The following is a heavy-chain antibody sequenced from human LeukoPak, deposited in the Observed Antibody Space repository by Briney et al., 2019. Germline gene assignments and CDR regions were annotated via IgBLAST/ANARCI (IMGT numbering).Heavy chain of an antibody. J-gene: IGHJ6*02. D-gene: IGHD2-2*01. CDR3: AGGVVIPAVGYDYYVMDV. CDR1: GGSISSGGYY. V-gene: IGHV4-31*03. Sequence: SETLSLTCTVSGGSISSGGYYWSWIRQHPGKGLEWIGYIYYSGSTYYNPSLKSRVTISVDTSKNQFSLRLSSVTAADTAVYYCAGGVVIPAVGYDYYVMDVWGQGTTVTVSS. CDR2: IYYSGST.